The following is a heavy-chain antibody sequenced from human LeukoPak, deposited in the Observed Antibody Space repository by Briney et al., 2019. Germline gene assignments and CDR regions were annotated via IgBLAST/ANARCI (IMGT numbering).Heavy chain of an antibody. V-gene: IGHV1-18*04. D-gene: IGHD3-10*01. Sequence: ASVKVSCKASGYTFTSYGISWVRQAPGQGLEWMGWISAYNGNTNYAQKLQGRVTMTTDTSTSTAYMELRSLRSDDTAVYYCARDSGFMVRVVIIRPSMGMGVWGKGTTVTVSS. CDR1: GYTFTSYG. CDR2: ISAYNGNT. CDR3: ARDSGFMVRVVIIRPSMGMGV. J-gene: IGHJ6*04.